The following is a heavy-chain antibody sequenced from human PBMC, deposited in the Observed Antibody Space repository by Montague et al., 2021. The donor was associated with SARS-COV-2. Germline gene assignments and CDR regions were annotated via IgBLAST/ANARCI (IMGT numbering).Heavy chain of an antibody. CDR2: ISSSGSTI. Sequence: SLRLSCAASGFTFSSYEMNWVRQAPGKGLEWVSYISSSGSTIYYADSVKGRFTISRDNAKNSLYLQMNSLRAEDTAVDYCASIYYYYGMDVWGQGTTVTVSS. CDR3: ASIYYYYGMDV. J-gene: IGHJ6*02. V-gene: IGHV3-48*03. CDR1: GFTFSSYE.